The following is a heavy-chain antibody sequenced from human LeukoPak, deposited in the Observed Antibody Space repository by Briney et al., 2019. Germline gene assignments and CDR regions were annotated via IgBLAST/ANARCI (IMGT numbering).Heavy chain of an antibody. J-gene: IGHJ4*02. CDR1: GYTFTSYD. V-gene: IGHV1-8*01. CDR3: ARGRAPPYYYDSSGYYMGAYFDY. Sequence: ASVKVSCKASGYTFTSYDIIWVRQATGQGLEWMGWVNPNSGNTGYAQKFQGRVTMTRNTSITTAYMELSSLRSEDTAVYYCARGRAPPYYYDSSGYYMGAYFDYWGQGTLVTVSS. D-gene: IGHD3-22*01. CDR2: VNPNSGNT.